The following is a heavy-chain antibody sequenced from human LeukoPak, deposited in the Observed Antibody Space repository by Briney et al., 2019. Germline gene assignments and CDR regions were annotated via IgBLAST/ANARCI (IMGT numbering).Heavy chain of an antibody. V-gene: IGHV4-39*01. Sequence: SETLSLTCTVSSGSIRSSSYYWGWIRQPPGKGLEWIGSIFYSGSTYYNPSLKRCITMSVNTSNNQFSLKLSSVTVADTAVYYCATANFYSQYWGQGILVTVAS. CDR1: SGSIRSSSYY. CDR2: IFYSGST. CDR3: ATANFYSQY. D-gene: IGHD2-8*01. J-gene: IGHJ1*01.